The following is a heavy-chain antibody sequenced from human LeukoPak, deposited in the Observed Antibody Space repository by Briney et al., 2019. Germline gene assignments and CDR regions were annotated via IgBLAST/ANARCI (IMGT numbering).Heavy chain of an antibody. Sequence: SETLSLTCTVSGYSISSGYYWGWIRQPPGKGLEWIGSIYHSGSTYYNPSLKSRVTISVDTSKNQFSLKLSSVTAADTAVYYCARVIRYGYVVNNWFDPWGQGTLVTVS. J-gene: IGHJ5*02. CDR3: ARVIRYGYVVNNWFDP. CDR1: GYSISSGYY. D-gene: IGHD5-12*01. V-gene: IGHV4-38-2*02. CDR2: IYHSGST.